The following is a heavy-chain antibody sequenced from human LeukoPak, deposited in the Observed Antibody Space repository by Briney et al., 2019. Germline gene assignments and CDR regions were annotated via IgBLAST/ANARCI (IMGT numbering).Heavy chain of an antibody. CDR2: INPNSGGT. CDR3: ARDLSDYDILTGYRIHWFDP. V-gene: IGHV1-2*02. J-gene: IGHJ5*02. CDR1: GYTFTGYY. D-gene: IGHD3-9*01. Sequence: ASVKVSCKASGYTFTGYYMHWVRQAPGQGLEWMGWINPNSGGTNYAQKFQGRVTMTRDTSISTAYMELSSLRSDDTAVYYRARDLSDYDILTGYRIHWFDPWGQGTLVTVSS.